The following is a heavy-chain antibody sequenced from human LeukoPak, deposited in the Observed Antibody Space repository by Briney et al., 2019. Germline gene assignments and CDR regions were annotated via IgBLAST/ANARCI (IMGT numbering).Heavy chain of an antibody. J-gene: IGHJ4*02. Sequence: ASVKVSCKASGYTFTGYYMHWVRQAPGQGLEWMGWINPNSSGTNYAQKFQGRVTMTRDTSISTAYMELSRLRSDDTAVYYCARGYCSSTSCYPWDYLDYWGQGTLVTVSS. CDR2: INPNSSGT. CDR3: ARGYCSSTSCYPWDYLDY. D-gene: IGHD2-2*01. CDR1: GYTFTGYY. V-gene: IGHV1-2*02.